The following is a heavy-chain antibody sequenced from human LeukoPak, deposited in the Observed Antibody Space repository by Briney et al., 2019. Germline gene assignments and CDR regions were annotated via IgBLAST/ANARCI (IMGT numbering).Heavy chain of an antibody. J-gene: IGHJ5*02. V-gene: IGHV1-2*02. CDR1: GYTFTGYY. CDR3: ARHPVVAAATNWFDP. D-gene: IGHD6-13*01. Sequence: ASVKVSCKASGYTFTGYYMHWVRQAPGQGLEWMGWINPNGGGTNYAQKLQGRVTMTRDTSISTAYMELSRLRSDDTAVYYCARHPVVAAATNWFDPWGQGTLVTVSS. CDR2: INPNGGGT.